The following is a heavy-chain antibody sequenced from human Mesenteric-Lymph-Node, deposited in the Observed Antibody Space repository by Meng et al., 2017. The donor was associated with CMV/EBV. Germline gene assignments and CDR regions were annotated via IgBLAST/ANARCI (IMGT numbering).Heavy chain of an antibody. Sequence: SETLSLTCTVSGGSTSSSSYYWAGIRQPPGKGLEWIGEINHSGSTNYNPSLKSRVTISIDTSKNQFSLKLSSVTAADTAVYYCARGPNSSGSAGDYWGQGTLVTVSS. CDR2: INHSGST. J-gene: IGHJ4*02. CDR3: ARGPNSSGSAGDY. CDR1: GGSTSSSSYY. D-gene: IGHD6-19*01. V-gene: IGHV4-39*07.